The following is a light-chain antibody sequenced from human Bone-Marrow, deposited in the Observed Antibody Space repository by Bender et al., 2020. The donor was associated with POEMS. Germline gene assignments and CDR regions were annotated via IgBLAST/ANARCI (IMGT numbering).Light chain of an antibody. V-gene: IGLV2-23*02. CDR2: DVS. Sequence: QSALTQPASVSGSPGQSITISCTGTSTDVGSYNLVSWYQQHPGKAPKLMIYDVSFRPSGVPARFSGSKSGTSASLAISDIQSEDEGDYYCSSWDDSLSGWVFGGGTKLTVL. CDR1: STDVGSYNL. J-gene: IGLJ3*02. CDR3: SSWDDSLSGWV.